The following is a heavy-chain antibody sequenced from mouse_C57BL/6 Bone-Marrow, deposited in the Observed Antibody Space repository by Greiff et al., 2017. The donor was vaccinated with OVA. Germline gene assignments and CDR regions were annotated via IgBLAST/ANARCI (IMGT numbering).Heavy chain of an antibody. CDR1: GYTFTDYY. D-gene: IGHD4-1*01. J-gene: IGHJ2*01. CDR3: ARRANWEYFDY. V-gene: IGHV1-76*01. Sequence: VKLVESGAELVRPGASVKLSCKASGYTFTDYYINWVKQRPGQGLEWIARIYPGSGNTYYNEKFKGKATLTAEKSSSTAYMQLSSLTSEDSAVYFCARRANWEYFDYWGQGTTLTVSS. CDR2: IYPGSGNT.